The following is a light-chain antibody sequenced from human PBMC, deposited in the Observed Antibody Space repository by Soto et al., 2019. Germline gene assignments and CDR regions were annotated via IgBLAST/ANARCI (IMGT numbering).Light chain of an antibody. CDR2: END. Sequence: QSVVRQPPSVSAAPGQKFTMCCSGSSSNIGKYYVSWHQQLPGTAPKLLIYENDKRPSGIPDRFSGSKSGTSATLGITGLQTGDEADYYCGTWDSSLTTFVFGTGTKV. V-gene: IGLV1-51*02. J-gene: IGLJ1*01. CDR3: GTWDSSLTTFV. CDR1: SSNIGKYY.